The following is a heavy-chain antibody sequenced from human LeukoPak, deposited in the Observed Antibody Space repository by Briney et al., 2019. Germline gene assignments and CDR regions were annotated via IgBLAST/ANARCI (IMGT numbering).Heavy chain of an antibody. CDR3: ARDLAAAGFFDY. D-gene: IGHD6-13*01. CDR1: GGSIDSTNW. J-gene: IGHJ4*02. Sequence: SETLSLTCDVSGGSIDSTNWWNWVRQPPGKGLEWIGYIYYSGSTNYNPSLKSRVTISVDTSKNQFSLKLSSVTAADTAVYYCARDLAAAGFFDYWGQGTLVTVSS. V-gene: IGHV4-59*01. CDR2: IYYSGST.